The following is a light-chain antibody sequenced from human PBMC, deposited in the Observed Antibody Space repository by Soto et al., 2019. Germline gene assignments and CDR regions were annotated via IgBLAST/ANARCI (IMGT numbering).Light chain of an antibody. CDR1: SGHSSYA. CDR3: QTWGTGIHYV. Sequence: QPVLTQPPSASASLGASVKLTCTLSSGHSSYAIAWHQQQPEKGPRYLMKLNSDGSHSKGDGIPDRFSGSSSGAERYLTISSLQSEDEADYYCQTWGTGIHYVFGTGTKVTVL. CDR2: LNSDGSH. J-gene: IGLJ1*01. V-gene: IGLV4-69*01.